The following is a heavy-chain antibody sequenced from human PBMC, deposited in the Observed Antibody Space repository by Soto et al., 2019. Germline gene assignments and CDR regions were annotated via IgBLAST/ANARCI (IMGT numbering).Heavy chain of an antibody. CDR1: GGSISSGGYY. CDR3: ARDYSSSWYTRGWFDP. V-gene: IGHV4-31*03. CDR2: IYYSGST. Sequence: PSETLSLTCTVSGGSISSGGYYWSWIRQHPGKGLEWIGYIYYSGSTYYNPSLKSRVTISVDTSKNQFSLKLSSVTAADTAVYYCARDYSSSWYTRGWFDPWGQGTLVTVSS. J-gene: IGHJ5*02. D-gene: IGHD6-13*01.